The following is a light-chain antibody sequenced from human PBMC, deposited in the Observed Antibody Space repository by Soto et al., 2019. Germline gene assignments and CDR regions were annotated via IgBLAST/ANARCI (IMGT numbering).Light chain of an antibody. V-gene: IGKV1-5*03. CDR1: RSISSW. CDR3: QQYYSYPYP. Sequence: DIQMTQSPSTLSASVGDRVTITCRASRSISSWLAWYQQKPGKAPKLLIYKETSLESGRPSRFSGSGSGTEFTLTIGSLQPDDFATYYCQQYYSYPYPFCQGTKLEIE. CDR2: KET. J-gene: IGKJ2*01.